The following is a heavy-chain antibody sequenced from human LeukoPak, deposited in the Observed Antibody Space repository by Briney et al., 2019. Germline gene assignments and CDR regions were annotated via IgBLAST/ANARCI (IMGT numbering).Heavy chain of an antibody. CDR1: GFTFSSYS. CDR2: ISSSSSYI. J-gene: IGHJ4*02. D-gene: IGHD6-13*01. V-gene: IGHV3-21*01. Sequence: NPGGSLRLSCAASGFTFSSYSMNWVRQAPGKGLEWVSSISSSSSYIYYADSVKGRFTISRDNAKNSLYLQMNSLRAEDTAVYYCARVGSSSWLYFDYWGQGTLVTVSS. CDR3: ARVGSSSWLYFDY.